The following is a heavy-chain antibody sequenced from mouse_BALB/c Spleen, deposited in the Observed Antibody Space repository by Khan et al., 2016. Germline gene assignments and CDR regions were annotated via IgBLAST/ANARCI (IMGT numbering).Heavy chain of an antibody. V-gene: IGHV3-8*02. D-gene: IGHD2-1*01. CDR1: GDSITSGY. Sequence: EVKLLESGPSLVKPSQTLSLTCSVTGDSITSGYWNWIRKFPGNKLEYMGYISYSGSTYYNPSLKSRISITRDTSKNQYYLQLNSVTTEDTATYYCASYYGNYWYFDVWGAGTTVTVSS. CDR2: ISYSGST. J-gene: IGHJ1*01. CDR3: ASYYGNYWYFDV.